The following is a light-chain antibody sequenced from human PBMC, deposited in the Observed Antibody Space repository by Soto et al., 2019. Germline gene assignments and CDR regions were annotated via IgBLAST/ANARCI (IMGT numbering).Light chain of an antibody. Sequence: IGLTQSAAALSLSPGERATLSCWASQSVNRYLVWYQQKPGQAPRLLMYDASKRATGIPARFSGSGSGTDFTLTISRLEPEDFAVYFCQHYGNSLWTFGQGTKV. CDR1: QSVNRY. V-gene: IGKV3-11*01. CDR2: DAS. CDR3: QHYGNSLWT. J-gene: IGKJ1*01.